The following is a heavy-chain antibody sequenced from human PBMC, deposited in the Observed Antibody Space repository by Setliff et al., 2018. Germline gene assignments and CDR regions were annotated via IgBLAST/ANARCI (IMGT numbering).Heavy chain of an antibody. CDR2: ISSDGRNE. CDR3: AREMLFDYLSWDYSSYYYMDV. V-gene: IGHV3-30*04. J-gene: IGHJ6*03. CDR1: GFTFGPYT. Sequence: GGSLRLSCAASGFTFGPYTMHWVRQAPGKGLEWVAVISSDGRNENYADSVQGRFTISRDNSKNTLYLQMSSLRLEDTAVYFCAREMLFDYLSWDYSSYYYMDVWGKGTTVTVSS. D-gene: IGHD3-16*02.